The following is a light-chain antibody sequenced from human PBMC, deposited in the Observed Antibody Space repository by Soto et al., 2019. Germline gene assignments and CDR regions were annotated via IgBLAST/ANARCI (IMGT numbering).Light chain of an antibody. Sequence: EIVLTQSPGTLSLSPGERATLSCRASQSVSSSYLAWYRQKPGQAPRLLIYGASSRATGIPDRFSGSGSGTDFTLTISRLEPEDFAVYYCQQYRNSLYTFGQGTKLEIK. V-gene: IGKV3-20*01. CDR3: QQYRNSLYT. J-gene: IGKJ2*01. CDR2: GAS. CDR1: QSVSSSY.